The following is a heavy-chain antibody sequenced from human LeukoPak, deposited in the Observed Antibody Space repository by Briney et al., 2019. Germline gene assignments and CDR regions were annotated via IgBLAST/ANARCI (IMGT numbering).Heavy chain of an antibody. J-gene: IGHJ4*02. CDR2: INPNSGGT. CDR1: GYTFTGYY. V-gene: IGHV1-2*02. CDR3: ARAHKRAVAGTMGY. D-gene: IGHD6-19*01. Sequence: GASVKVSCKASGYTFTGYYMHWVRQAPGQGLEWMGWINPNSGGTNYAQKFQGRVTMTRDTSISTAYMELSRLRSDDTAVYYCARAHKRAVAGTMGYWGQGTLVTVSS.